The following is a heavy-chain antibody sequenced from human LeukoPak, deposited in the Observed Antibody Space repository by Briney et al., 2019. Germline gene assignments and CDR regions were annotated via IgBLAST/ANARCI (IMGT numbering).Heavy chain of an antibody. CDR3: VGLGGYCTNSVCYSTFDI. V-gene: IGHV4-4*07. Sequence: SETLSLTCTVSGGSISSYYWSWIRQPAGKGLEWIGRIYISGTTNYNPSLKSRVTMSVDMSKNQFSLKLSSVTAADTAVYYYVGLGGYCTNSVCYSTFDIWGQGTMVTVSS. CDR1: GGSISSYY. J-gene: IGHJ3*02. D-gene: IGHD2-8*01. CDR2: IYISGTT.